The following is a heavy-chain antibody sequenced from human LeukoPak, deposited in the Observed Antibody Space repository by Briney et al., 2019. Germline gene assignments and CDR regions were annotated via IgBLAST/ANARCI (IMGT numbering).Heavy chain of an antibody. Sequence: GGSLRLSCAASGFTFSGYAMHWVRQAPGKGLEWVAVISYDGSNKHYADSVKGRFTIPRDNSKNTLYLQMNSLRAEDTAVYYCAGDYWGQGTLVTVSS. CDR2: ISYDGSNK. CDR3: AGDY. CDR1: GFTFSGYA. J-gene: IGHJ4*02. V-gene: IGHV3-30-3*01.